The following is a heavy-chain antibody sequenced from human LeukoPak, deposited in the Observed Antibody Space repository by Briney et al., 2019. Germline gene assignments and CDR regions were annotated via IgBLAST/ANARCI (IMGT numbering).Heavy chain of an antibody. CDR3: ARLSKGRYFDYIFDY. CDR2: VYYSGTT. Sequence: PSETLSLTCTVSGDSVSSTDSNWGWIRQPPGKGLEWIGNVYYSGTTSYNSSLKSRLTVSVDTSRNQFSLKMTSVTAADTAVYYCARLSKGRYFDYIFDYWGQGILVTVSS. J-gene: IGHJ4*02. D-gene: IGHD3-9*01. V-gene: IGHV4-39*01. CDR1: GDSVSSTDSN.